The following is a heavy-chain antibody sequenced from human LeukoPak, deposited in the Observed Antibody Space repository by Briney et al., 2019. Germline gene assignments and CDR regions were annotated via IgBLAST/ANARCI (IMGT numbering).Heavy chain of an antibody. D-gene: IGHD3-22*01. V-gene: IGHV3-23*01. CDR2: ISGSGDNT. Sequence: GGSLRLSCAASGFTFSNYAMSWVRQAPGKGLEWVSAISGSGDNTYYADSVKGRFTVSRDNSKNTLYVQMKSLRAEDTAVYYCARVRDYYDSRGYYFEYFDHWGQGTLVTVSS. J-gene: IGHJ1*01. CDR1: GFTFSNYA. CDR3: ARVRDYYDSRGYYFEYFDH.